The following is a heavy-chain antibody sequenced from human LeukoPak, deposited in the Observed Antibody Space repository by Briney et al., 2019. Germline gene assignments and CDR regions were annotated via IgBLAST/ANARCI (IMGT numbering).Heavy chain of an antibody. V-gene: IGHV1-24*01. CDR2: FDPEDGET. CDR1: GGTFSSYA. D-gene: IGHD4-23*01. Sequence: ASVKVSCKASGGTFSSYAISWVRQAPGKGLEWMGGFDPEDGETIYAQKFQGRVTMTEDTSTDTAYMELSSLRSEDTAVYYCATGARTAVLDPWGQGTLVTVSS. J-gene: IGHJ5*02. CDR3: ATGARTAVLDP.